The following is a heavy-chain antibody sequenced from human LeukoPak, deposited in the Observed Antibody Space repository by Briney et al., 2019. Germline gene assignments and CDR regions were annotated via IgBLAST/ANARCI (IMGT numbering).Heavy chain of an antibody. D-gene: IGHD1-26*01. Sequence: ASVTVSCTASGYTFTVYYMHWVGQAPGQGREWMVWINPNSRGTDYAQKFQGRVTMTRDTSISTAYMELSRLRSDDTAVYYCAREYGTDYWGQGTLVTVSS. J-gene: IGHJ4*02. CDR2: INPNSRGT. CDR3: AREYGTDY. CDR1: GYTFTVYY. V-gene: IGHV1-2*02.